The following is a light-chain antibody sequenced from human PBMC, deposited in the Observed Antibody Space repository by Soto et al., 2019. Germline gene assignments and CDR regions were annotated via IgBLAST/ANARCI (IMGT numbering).Light chain of an antibody. CDR1: QSVSSSY. CDR2: GAS. V-gene: IGKV3-20*01. J-gene: IGKJ4*01. CDR3: QQYGSSPLT. Sequence: IVLTQSPGTLSLSAGERATLSCRASQSVSSSYLAWYQQKPGQAPRLLIYGASSRATGIPDRFSGSGSGTDVTLTISRLEPEDFAVYYCQQYGSSPLTFGGGTKVDIK.